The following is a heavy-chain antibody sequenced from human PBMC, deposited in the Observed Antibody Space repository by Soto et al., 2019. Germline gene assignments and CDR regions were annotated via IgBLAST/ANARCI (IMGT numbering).Heavy chain of an antibody. D-gene: IGHD2-8*01. CDR3: TTEIVLMLYARPYDAFDI. CDR2: IKSKTDGGTT. V-gene: IGHV3-15*01. CDR1: GFTFSNAW. Sequence: GGSLRLSCAASGFTFSNAWMSWVRQAPGKGLEWVGRIKSKTDGGTTDYAAPVKGRFTISRDDSKNTLYLQMNSLKTEDTAVYYCTTEIVLMLYARPYDAFDIWGQGTMVTV. J-gene: IGHJ3*02.